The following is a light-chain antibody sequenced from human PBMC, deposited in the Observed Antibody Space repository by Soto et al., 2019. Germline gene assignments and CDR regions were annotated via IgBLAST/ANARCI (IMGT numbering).Light chain of an antibody. V-gene: IGLV1-36*01. Sequence: QSVLTQPPSVSEAPRQRVTISCSGSSSKIGNNAVNWYQQLPGKAPKLLIYYDDLLPSGVSDRFSGSKSGTSASLAISGLQFEDEVYYSCAAWDDSLNVYVFEIGTKVTV. J-gene: IGLJ1*01. CDR2: YDD. CDR3: AAWDDSLNVYV. CDR1: SSKIGNNA.